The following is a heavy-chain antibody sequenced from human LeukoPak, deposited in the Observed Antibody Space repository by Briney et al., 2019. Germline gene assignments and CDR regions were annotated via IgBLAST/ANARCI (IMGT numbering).Heavy chain of an antibody. Sequence: GASVKVSCKASGYTFTAYYIYWVRQAPGQGLEWMGWISAYNGNTNYAQKLQGRVTMTTDTSTSTAYMELRSLRSDDTAVYYCARGVVVAATWDQYYYYYMDVWGKGTTVTVSS. J-gene: IGHJ6*03. CDR3: ARGVVVAATWDQYYYYYMDV. CDR1: GYTFTAYY. CDR2: ISAYNGNT. V-gene: IGHV1-18*04. D-gene: IGHD2-15*01.